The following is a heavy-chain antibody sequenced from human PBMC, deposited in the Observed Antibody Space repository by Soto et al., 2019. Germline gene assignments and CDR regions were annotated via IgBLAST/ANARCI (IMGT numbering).Heavy chain of an antibody. CDR2: IIPIFGTA. CDR3: AHAWVIGGAFDI. CDR1: GGTFSSYA. J-gene: IGHJ3*02. V-gene: IGHV1-69*13. D-gene: IGHD3-16*02. Sequence: ASVKVSCKASGGTFSSYAISWVRQAPGQGREWMGGIIPIFGTANYAQKFQGRVTITADESTSTAYMELSSLRSEDTAVYYCAHAWVIGGAFDIWGQGXMVTVSS.